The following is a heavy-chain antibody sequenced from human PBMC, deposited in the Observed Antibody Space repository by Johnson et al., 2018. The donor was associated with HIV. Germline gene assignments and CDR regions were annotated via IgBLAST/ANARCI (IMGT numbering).Heavy chain of an antibody. D-gene: IGHD1-1*01. J-gene: IGHJ3*01. CDR3: VRGSLTDDSFAA. Sequence: QVQLVESGGGVVQPGGSLRLSCAASGFTFSSYGMHWVRQAPGKGLEWVAFIRYDGSNKYYADSVKGRFTISRDNSKNTLSLQMNSLTSEDTALYYCVRGSLTDDSFAAWGQGTMVLVSS. CDR2: IRYDGSNK. V-gene: IGHV3-30*02. CDR1: GFTFSSYG.